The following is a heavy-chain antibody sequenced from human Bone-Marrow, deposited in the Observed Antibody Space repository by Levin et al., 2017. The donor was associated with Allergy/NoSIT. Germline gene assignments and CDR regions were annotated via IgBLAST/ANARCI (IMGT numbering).Heavy chain of an antibody. J-gene: IGHJ6*02. Sequence: GESLKISCAASGFTFSDFGMHWVRQAPGKGLEWVATIWYDGKKRYYEDSVEGRFTISRDNSKNTLFLQMNSLRAEDSAVYYCARDLSDATTWSEYFYYGLDVWGQWTAVTVSS. D-gene: IGHD1-14*01. CDR3: ARDLSDATTWSEYFYYGLDV. CDR1: GFTFSDFG. V-gene: IGHV3-33*01. CDR2: IWYDGKKR.